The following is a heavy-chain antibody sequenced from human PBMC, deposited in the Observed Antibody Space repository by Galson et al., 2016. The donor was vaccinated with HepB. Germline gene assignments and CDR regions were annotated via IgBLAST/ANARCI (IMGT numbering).Heavy chain of an antibody. J-gene: IGHJ4*02. D-gene: IGHD4-11*01. Sequence: CKASKYTFTVYYIHWVRQAPGQGLEWMGWISPNSGGTNYAQKFQGRVTMTRDTSITTAYMERSSLRSDDTAVYYCAREAAPGDDYSLAYWGQGTLVTVSS. CDR1: KYTFTVYY. CDR2: ISPNSGGT. CDR3: AREAAPGDDYSLAY. V-gene: IGHV1-2*02.